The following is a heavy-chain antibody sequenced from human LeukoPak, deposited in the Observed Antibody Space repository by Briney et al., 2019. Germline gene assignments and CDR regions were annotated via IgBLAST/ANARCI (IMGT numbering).Heavy chain of an antibody. J-gene: IGHJ5*02. V-gene: IGHV1-2*02. CDR1: GYTFTGYY. CDR2: INPNSGGT. Sequence: ASVKVSCKASGYTFTGYYMHWVRQAPGQGLEWMGWINPNSGGTNYAQKFQGRVTMTRDTSISTAYMELSRLRSDDTAVYYCARDRVILTGYFGWFDPWGQGTLVTVSS. CDR3: ARDRVILTGYFGWFDP. D-gene: IGHD3-9*01.